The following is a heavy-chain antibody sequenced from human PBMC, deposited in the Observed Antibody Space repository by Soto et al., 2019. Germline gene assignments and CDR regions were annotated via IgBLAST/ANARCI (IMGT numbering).Heavy chain of an antibody. Sequence: GGSLRLXCAASGFTFSSYGMHWVRQAPGKGLEWVAVIWYDGSNKYYADSVKGRFTISRDNSKNTLYLQMNSLRAEDTAVYSCASEGITIPAGYYMDVWGKGTTVTVYS. CDR3: ASEGITIPAGYYMDV. J-gene: IGHJ6*03. CDR1: GFTFSSYG. V-gene: IGHV3-33*01. D-gene: IGHD3-10*01. CDR2: IWYDGSNK.